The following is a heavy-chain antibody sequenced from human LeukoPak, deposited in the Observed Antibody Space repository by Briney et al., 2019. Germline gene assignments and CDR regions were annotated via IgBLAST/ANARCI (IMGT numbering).Heavy chain of an antibody. D-gene: IGHD4-17*01. CDR2: IRYDGSSK. Sequence: PGGSLRLSCAASGFTFSSYGMHWVRQAPGKGLEWVSFIRYDGSSKYYADSVKGRVTISRDNSKNTLYPQMNSLRAEDTAAYYCANDYGDSRFDYWGQGTLVTVSS. CDR1: GFTFSSYG. J-gene: IGHJ4*02. CDR3: ANDYGDSRFDY. V-gene: IGHV3-30*02.